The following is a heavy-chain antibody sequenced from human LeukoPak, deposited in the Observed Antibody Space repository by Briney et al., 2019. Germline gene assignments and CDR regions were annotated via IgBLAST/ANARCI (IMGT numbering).Heavy chain of an antibody. CDR3: ARGPDYGGNSRLLS. D-gene: IGHD4-23*01. V-gene: IGHV4-34*01. Sequence: KPSETLSLTCAVYGGSFSGYYWSWIRQPPGKGLEWIGEINHSGSTNYNPSLKSRVTISVDTSKNQFSLKLSSVTAADTAVYYCARGPDYGGNSRLLSWGQGTLVTVSS. CDR2: INHSGST. J-gene: IGHJ4*02. CDR1: GGSFSGYY.